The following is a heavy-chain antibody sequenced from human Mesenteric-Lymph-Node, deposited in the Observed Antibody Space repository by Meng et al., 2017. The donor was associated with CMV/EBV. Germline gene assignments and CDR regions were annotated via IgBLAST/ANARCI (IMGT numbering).Heavy chain of an antibody. Sequence: GESLKISCAASGFTFSSYSMNWVRQAPGKGLEWVSSISSSSSYIYYADSVKGRFTISRDNAKNSLYLQMNSLRAEDTAVYYCARSGHPSTDTIFGVVIIRYNWFDPWGQGTLVTVSS. CDR3: ARSGHPSTDTIFGVVIIRYNWFDP. CDR1: GFTFSSYS. V-gene: IGHV3-21*01. J-gene: IGHJ5*02. D-gene: IGHD3-3*01. CDR2: ISSSSSYI.